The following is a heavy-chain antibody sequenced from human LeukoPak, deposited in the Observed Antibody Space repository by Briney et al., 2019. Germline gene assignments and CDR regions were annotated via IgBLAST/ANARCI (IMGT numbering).Heavy chain of an antibody. J-gene: IGHJ4*02. Sequence: PSETLSLTCTVSGGSINSGGYYWSWIRQYPGKGLEWIGNIYYTGRTAYNPSLKSRVSISVDTSKNQFSLKLSSVTAADTAVYYCARDDSAGYYYGSGRGPDYWGQGTLVTVSS. CDR1: GGSINSGGYY. V-gene: IGHV4-31*03. CDR3: ARDDSAGYYYGSGRGPDY. D-gene: IGHD3-10*01. CDR2: IYYTGRT.